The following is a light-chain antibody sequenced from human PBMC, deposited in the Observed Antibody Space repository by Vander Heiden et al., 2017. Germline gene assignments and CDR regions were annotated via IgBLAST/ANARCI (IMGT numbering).Light chain of an antibody. Sequence: EIVLTQSPGTLSLSPGERATLPCRASQSVSSNFLAWYQQKPGQAPRLLIYGASSRATGVPDRFSGSGSGTDFTLTISRLEPEDFAVYYCRQDNSAPLTFGGGTKVEIK. CDR2: GAS. J-gene: IGKJ4*01. CDR3: RQDNSAPLT. CDR1: QSVSSNF. V-gene: IGKV3-20*01.